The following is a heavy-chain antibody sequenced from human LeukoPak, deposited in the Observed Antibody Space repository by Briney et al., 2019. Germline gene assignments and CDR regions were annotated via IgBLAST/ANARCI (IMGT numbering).Heavy chain of an antibody. CDR2: ISGGSGDI. Sequence: GGSLRLSCVGSDFTFGAYAMTWVRQAPGEGLEGVSAISGGSGDIYYADSVKGRFTISRDNSKNTLYLQMNSLRVEDTALYYCARGTFSPQGSYFGHWGQGILVTVSS. V-gene: IGHV3-23*01. J-gene: IGHJ4*02. D-gene: IGHD1-26*01. CDR3: ARGTFSPQGSYFGH. CDR1: DFTFGAYA.